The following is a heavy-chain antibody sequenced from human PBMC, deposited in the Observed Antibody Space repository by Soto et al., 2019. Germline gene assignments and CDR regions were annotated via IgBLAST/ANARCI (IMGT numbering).Heavy chain of an antibody. CDR1: GFTFSNYG. V-gene: IGHV3-30*18. CDR2: ISSDGNDK. Sequence: QVQLVESGGGVVQPGRSLRLSCAASGFTFSNYGMHWVRQAPGKGLEWVTTISSDGNDKYYADSVKGRFTISRDNSKNTLDLQMNGLRAEDTAVYYCAKGSMSAHQFIDHWGQGTLVTVSS. CDR3: AKGSMSAHQFIDH. J-gene: IGHJ4*02. D-gene: IGHD6-6*01.